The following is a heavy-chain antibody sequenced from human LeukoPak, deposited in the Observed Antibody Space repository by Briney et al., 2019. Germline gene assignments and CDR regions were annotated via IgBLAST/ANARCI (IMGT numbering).Heavy chain of an antibody. D-gene: IGHD1-1*01. CDR2: IIPVFDTA. Sequence: RASVKVSCKASGGTFSSYAIAWVRQAPGQGLEWMGGIIPVFDTASYAQRFQGRVTITADRSTSTAYMELSSLRPEDTALYYCAPRDNGNDLLSYHAMDVWGNGTTVTVSS. CDR3: APRDNGNDLLSYHAMDV. J-gene: IGHJ6*04. V-gene: IGHV1-69*06. CDR1: GGTFSSYA.